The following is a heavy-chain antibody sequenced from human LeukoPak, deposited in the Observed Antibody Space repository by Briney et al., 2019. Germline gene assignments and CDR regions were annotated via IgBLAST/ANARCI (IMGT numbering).Heavy chain of an antibody. CDR3: ARHTRDPGSYYYYYGMDV. D-gene: IGHD1-1*01. CDR1: GFTFSSYG. Sequence: GRSLRLSCAASGFTFSSYGMHWVRQAPGKGLEWVAVIWYDGSNKYYADSVKGRFTISRDNSKNTLYLQMNSLRAEDTAVYYCARHTRDPGSYYYYYGMDVWGQGTTVTVSS. J-gene: IGHJ6*02. CDR2: IWYDGSNK. V-gene: IGHV3-33*01.